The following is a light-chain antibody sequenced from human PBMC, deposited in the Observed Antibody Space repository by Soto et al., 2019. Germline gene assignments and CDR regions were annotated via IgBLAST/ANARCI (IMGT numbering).Light chain of an antibody. V-gene: IGLV2-14*01. Sequence: QSVLTQPASVSGSPGQAMTISSTGTSSDVGGYNYVSWYQQHPGKAPKFMIYDVSNRPSGVSTRFSGSKSGNTASLTTSGLQAQDEPDYYCNSYTTSNTRQIVFGTGTKLTVL. CDR2: DVS. J-gene: IGLJ1*01. CDR3: NSYTTSNTRQIV. CDR1: SSDVGGYNY.